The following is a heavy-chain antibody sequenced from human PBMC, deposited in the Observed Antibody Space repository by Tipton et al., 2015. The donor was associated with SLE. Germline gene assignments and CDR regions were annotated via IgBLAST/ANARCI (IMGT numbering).Heavy chain of an antibody. J-gene: IGHJ4*02. CDR3: ATEVLPAAAFDY. Sequence: TLSLTCTVYGGSFSGDYWSWIRQPPGKGLEWIGYIYYSGSTKYNPSLNSRVTISVDTSKNQFSLKLSSVTAADTAVYYCATEVLPAAAFDYWGQGTLVTVSS. CDR1: GGSFSGDY. V-gene: IGHV4-59*12. D-gene: IGHD2-2*01. CDR2: IYYSGST.